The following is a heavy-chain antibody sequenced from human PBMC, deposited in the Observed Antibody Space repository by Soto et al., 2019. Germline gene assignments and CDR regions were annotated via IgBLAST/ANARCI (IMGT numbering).Heavy chain of an antibody. Sequence: QVQLQQWGAGLLKPSETLSLTCAVYGGSFSGYYWGWIRQPPGKGLEWIGENNHSGSTNYNPSLKSLVTKSVDTCKSQLSLTLSFVTAADPAVYYCARGPHYYGSGSGFDPRVKGARVTVST. CDR2: NNHSGST. J-gene: IGHJ5*02. V-gene: IGHV4-34*01. D-gene: IGHD3-10*01. CDR3: ARGPHYYGSGSGFDP. CDR1: GGSFSGYY.